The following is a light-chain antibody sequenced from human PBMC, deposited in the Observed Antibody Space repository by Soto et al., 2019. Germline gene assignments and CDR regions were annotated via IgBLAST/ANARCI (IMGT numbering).Light chain of an antibody. J-gene: IGKJ2*01. Sequence: EIVLTQSPGTLSLSPGERGTLSCRPSQSVTNNYLAWYQQKRGQPPRLLIHGASSRATGIPDRFSGSGSGTDLTLTISGLEPEDFAVYYCQQYSTPPMYTFGEGTQVEIK. CDR2: GAS. CDR1: QSVTNNY. V-gene: IGKV3-20*01. CDR3: QQYSTPPMYT.